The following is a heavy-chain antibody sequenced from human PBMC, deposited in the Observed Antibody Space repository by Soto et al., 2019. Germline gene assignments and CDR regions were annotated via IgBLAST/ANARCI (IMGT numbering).Heavy chain of an antibody. CDR1: GGTFSNSA. CDR2: IILPFGTP. Sequence: QVRLVQSGAEVKKPGSSVKVSCKASGGTFSNSAIGWVRQAPGQGLEWMGGIILPFGTPNYAQKFQGRVTSSADESMTTAYMELSGLTSEDTAVYYCARGRDYEGCFDSWGRGTLVTVSS. J-gene: IGHJ4*02. CDR3: ARGRDYEGCFDS. D-gene: IGHD4-17*01. V-gene: IGHV1-69*12.